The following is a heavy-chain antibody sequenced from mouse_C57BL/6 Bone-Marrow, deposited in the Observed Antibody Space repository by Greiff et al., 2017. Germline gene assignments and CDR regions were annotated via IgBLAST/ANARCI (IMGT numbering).Heavy chain of an antibody. Sequence: VMLVESGPGLVQPSQSLSITCTVSGFSLTSYGVHWVRQSPGKGLEWLGVIWSGGSTDSNAAFISRLSISKDNSKSQVFFKMNSLQADDTAIYYCARNSFWYFDVWGTGTTVTVSS. V-gene: IGHV2-2*01. D-gene: IGHD1-1*01. CDR2: IWSGGST. CDR1: GFSLTSYG. CDR3: ARNSFWYFDV. J-gene: IGHJ1*03.